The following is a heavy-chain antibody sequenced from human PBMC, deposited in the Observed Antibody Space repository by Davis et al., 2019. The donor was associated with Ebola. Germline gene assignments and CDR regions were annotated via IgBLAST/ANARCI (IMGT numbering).Heavy chain of an antibody. Sequence: GESLKISCAASGFTFSNYWMSWVRQAPGRGLEWVANIQQDGSEKFYVDSVKGRFTISRDKSNNTLYLDMNSLRVDDTAVYYCATTQWLREFDNWGQGTLVTVSS. CDR1: GFTFSNYW. CDR2: IQQDGSEK. V-gene: IGHV3-7*03. D-gene: IGHD6-19*01. CDR3: ATTQWLREFDN. J-gene: IGHJ4*02.